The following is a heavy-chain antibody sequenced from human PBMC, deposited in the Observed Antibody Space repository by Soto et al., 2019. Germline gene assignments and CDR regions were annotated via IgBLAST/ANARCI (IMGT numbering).Heavy chain of an antibody. J-gene: IGHJ6*02. CDR2: ISETGDSK. CDR1: GFTLRSYG. Sequence: GGSLRLSCAASGFTLRSYGMHWVRQAPGKGLEWVASISETGDSKKYADSVKGRFTISRDNSKNTLYLQMNSLRAEDTAVYYCATSILHDTAMVTNYYYYGMDVWGQGTTVTVSS. D-gene: IGHD5-18*01. CDR3: ATSILHDTAMVTNYYYYGMDV. V-gene: IGHV3-23*01.